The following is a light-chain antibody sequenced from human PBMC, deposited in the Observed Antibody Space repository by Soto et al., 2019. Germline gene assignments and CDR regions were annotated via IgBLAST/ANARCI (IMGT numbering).Light chain of an antibody. V-gene: IGKV3-20*01. CDR3: QQYGSSPWT. CDR2: GGS. J-gene: IGKJ1*01. CDR1: QSVRSSY. Sequence: EIVLTQSPGTLSLSPGERATLSCRASQSVRSSYLAWYQQKPGQAPRLLIYGGSSRATGIPDRFSGSGSGTDFTLTISRLEPEDFAVYFCQQYGSSPWTFGQGTKVDIK.